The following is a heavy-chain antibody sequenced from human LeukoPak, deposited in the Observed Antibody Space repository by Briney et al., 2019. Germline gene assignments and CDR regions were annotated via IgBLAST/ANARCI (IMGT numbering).Heavy chain of an antibody. J-gene: IGHJ4*02. CDR3: AKAQTAAPPGGVDY. CDR2: ISGSGGST. CDR1: GFTFSSYA. V-gene: IGHV3-23*01. Sequence: PGGSLRLSCAASGFTFSSYAMSWVRQAPGKGLEWVSAISGSGGSTYYADSVKGRFTIFRDNSKNTLYLQMNSLRAEDTAVYYCAKAQTAAPPGGVDYWGQGTLVTVSS. D-gene: IGHD2-2*01.